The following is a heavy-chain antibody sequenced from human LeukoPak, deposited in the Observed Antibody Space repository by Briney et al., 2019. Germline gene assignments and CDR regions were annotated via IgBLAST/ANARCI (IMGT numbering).Heavy chain of an antibody. CDR3: ARALRSGYYDY. V-gene: IGHV3-64*01. D-gene: IGHD3-22*01. J-gene: IGHJ4*02. CDR2: ISNEGGRT. CDR1: GFTFSNYD. Sequence: PVGSLRLSCADSGFTFSNYDMHWVRQAPGKGLEYVSAISNEGGRTYYANSVRGRFTISRGNSKNTLYLQMGSLRAEDMAVYYCARALRSGYYDYWGQGTLVTVSS.